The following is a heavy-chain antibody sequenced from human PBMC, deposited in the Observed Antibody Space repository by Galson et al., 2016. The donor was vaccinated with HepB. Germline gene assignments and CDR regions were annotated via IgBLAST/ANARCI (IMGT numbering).Heavy chain of an antibody. CDR1: GFNFGNYA. V-gene: IGHV3-23*01. J-gene: IGHJ5*02. Sequence: SLRLSCAASGFNFGNYAMNWVRQAPGKGPEWVSSIKGGGASPKYADSVTGRFTISRDNSKNMLYLQMNSLRAEDTAVYYCAKDQAQNMAVALRWFDPWGQGTLVTVSS. CDR3: AKDQAQNMAVALRWFDP. CDR2: IKGGGASP. D-gene: IGHD6-19*01.